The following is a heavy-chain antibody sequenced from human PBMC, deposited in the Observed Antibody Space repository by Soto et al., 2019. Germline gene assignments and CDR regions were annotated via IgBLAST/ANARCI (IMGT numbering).Heavy chain of an antibody. CDR3: AKDLRFAPQVRGVIISPFDY. D-gene: IGHD3-10*01. CDR1: GFTFGSYG. J-gene: IGHJ4*02. CDR2: ISYDGSNK. Sequence: GGSLRLSCAASGFTFGSYGMHWVRQAPGKGLEWVAVISYDGSNKYYADSVKGRFTISRDNSKNTLYLQMNSLRAEDTAVYYCAKDLRFAPQVRGVIISPFDYWGQGTLVTVSS. V-gene: IGHV3-30*18.